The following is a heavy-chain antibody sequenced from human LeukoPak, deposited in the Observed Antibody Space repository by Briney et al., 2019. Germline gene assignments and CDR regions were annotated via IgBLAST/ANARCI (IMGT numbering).Heavy chain of an antibody. Sequence: GGSLRLSCAASGFTFSIYAMSWVRQAPGKGLEWVSAISGSGGSTYYADSVKGRFTISRDNSKNTLYLQMNSLRAEDTAVYYCVKEGSGYSGYDYFDYWGQGTLVTVSS. J-gene: IGHJ4*02. CDR1: GFTFSIYA. CDR2: ISGSGGST. V-gene: IGHV3-23*01. D-gene: IGHD5-12*01. CDR3: VKEGSGYSGYDYFDY.